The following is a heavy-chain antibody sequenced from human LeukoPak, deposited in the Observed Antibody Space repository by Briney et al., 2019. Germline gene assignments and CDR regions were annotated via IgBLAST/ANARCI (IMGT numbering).Heavy chain of an antibody. V-gene: IGHV1-18*01. J-gene: IGHJ5*02. CDR2: ISAYNGNT. Sequence: GASVKVSCKASGYTFISYGISWVRQAPGQGLEWMGWISAYNGNTNYAQKLQGRVTMTTDTSTSTAYMELRSPRSDDTAVYYCARDLKYNILTGYRSSFGFDPWGQGTLVTVSS. D-gene: IGHD3-9*01. CDR3: ARDLKYNILTGYRSSFGFDP. CDR1: GYTFISYG.